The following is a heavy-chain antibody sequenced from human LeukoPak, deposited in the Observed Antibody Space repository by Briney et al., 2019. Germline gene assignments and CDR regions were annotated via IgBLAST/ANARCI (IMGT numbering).Heavy chain of an antibody. D-gene: IGHD3-22*01. Sequence: GSLRLSCAASGFTFSSYWMSWVRQPAGKGLEWIGRIYTSGSTNYNPSLKSRVTISVDTSKNQFSLKLSSVTAADTAVYYCAREGGYDSSGYYETYFDYWGQGTLVTVYS. CDR3: AREGGYDSSGYYETYFDY. J-gene: IGHJ4*02. CDR2: IYTSGST. V-gene: IGHV4-4*07. CDR1: GFTFSSYW.